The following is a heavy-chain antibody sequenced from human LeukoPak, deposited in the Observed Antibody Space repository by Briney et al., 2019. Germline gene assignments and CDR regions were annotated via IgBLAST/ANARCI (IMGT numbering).Heavy chain of an antibody. CDR1: GGSISSSSCY. V-gene: IGHV4-39*01. CDR2: IYYSGST. J-gene: IGHJ4*02. CDR3: ARQNSGFIAAAGRFDY. Sequence: PSETLSLTCTVSGGSISSSSCYWGWIRQPPGKGLEWIGSIYYSGSTYYNPSLKSRVTISVDTSKNQFSLKLSSVTAADTAVYYCARQNSGFIAAAGRFDYWGQGTLVTVSS. D-gene: IGHD6-13*01.